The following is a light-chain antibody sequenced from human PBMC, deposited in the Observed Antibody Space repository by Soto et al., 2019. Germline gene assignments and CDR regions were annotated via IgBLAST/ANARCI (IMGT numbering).Light chain of an antibody. Sequence: IQMPQSPSSQSTSVGDRVIISCRSSQSISSYLTWYQQKPGKAPNLLIYAASRVQSGVPSRFSGSGSGTEVTLTISSLQPEDFATYFCQQVDSYPSTFGAGTKVDIK. CDR1: QSISSY. CDR2: AAS. J-gene: IGKJ4*01. V-gene: IGKV1-9*01. CDR3: QQVDSYPST.